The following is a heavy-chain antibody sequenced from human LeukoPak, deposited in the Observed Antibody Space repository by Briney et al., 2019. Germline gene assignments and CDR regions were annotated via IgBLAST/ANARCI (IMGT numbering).Heavy chain of an antibody. J-gene: IGHJ4*02. D-gene: IGHD2-21*02. CDR2: ISYDGMNK. CDR3: ARDAGRVVVTAIPRGYFDY. CDR1: GFTLSSYA. V-gene: IGHV3-30*04. Sequence: PGGSLRLSCVASGFTLSSYAMYWVRQAPGKGLEWVAVISYDGMNKYYADSVKGRFTISRDNSKNTLYLEMNSLRPEDTAVYYCARDAGRVVVTAIPRGYFDYWGQGTLVTVSS.